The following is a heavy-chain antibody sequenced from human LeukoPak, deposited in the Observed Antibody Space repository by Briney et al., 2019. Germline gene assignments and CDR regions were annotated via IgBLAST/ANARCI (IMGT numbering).Heavy chain of an antibody. CDR1: SGSISSYY. CDR3: ARGSGVARDAFDI. V-gene: IGHV4-59*01. D-gene: IGHD7-27*01. CDR2: IFYSGST. Sequence: SETLSLTCTVSSGSISSYYWSWIRQPPGKGLEWIGYIFYSGSTNYNPSLKSRLTVSIDTSKNQVSLKLSSVTAADTAVYFCARGSGVARDAFDIWGQGTMVTVSS. J-gene: IGHJ3*02.